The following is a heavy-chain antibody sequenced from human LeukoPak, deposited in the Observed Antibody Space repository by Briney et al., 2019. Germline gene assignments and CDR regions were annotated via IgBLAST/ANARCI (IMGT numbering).Heavy chain of an antibody. Sequence: GGSLRLSCAASGFTFSNYAMSWVRQAPGKGLEWVSAISGSGDNTYYADSVKGRFTVSRDNSKNTLYVQMKSLRAEDTAVYYCAKDFYSSAGYVLHFDYWGQGTLVTVSS. CDR1: GFTFSNYA. D-gene: IGHD5-12*01. V-gene: IGHV3-23*01. CDR2: ISGSGDNT. CDR3: AKDFYSSAGYVLHFDY. J-gene: IGHJ4*02.